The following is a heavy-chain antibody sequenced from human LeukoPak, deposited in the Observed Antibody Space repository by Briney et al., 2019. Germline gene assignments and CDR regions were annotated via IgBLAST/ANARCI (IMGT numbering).Heavy chain of an antibody. CDR1: GFTFSSYS. CDR3: ANLVPTAMVYDY. D-gene: IGHD5-18*01. V-gene: IGHV3-21*01. CDR2: ISSSSSYI. J-gene: IGHJ4*02. Sequence: PGGSLRLSCAASGFTFSSYSMNWVRQAPGKGLEWVSSISSSSSYIYYADSVKGRFTISRDDSKNTLYLQMNSLRAEDTAVYYCANLVPTAMVYDYWGQGTLVTVSS.